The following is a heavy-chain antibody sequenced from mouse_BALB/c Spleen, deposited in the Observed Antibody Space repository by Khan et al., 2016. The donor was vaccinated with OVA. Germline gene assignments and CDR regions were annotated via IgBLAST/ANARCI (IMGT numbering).Heavy chain of an antibody. D-gene: IGHD2-10*01. CDR2: MWSDGST. J-gene: IGHJ4*01. Sequence: VQLVESGPGLVAPSQSLSITCTISGFSLTNYGVHWVRQPPGKGLEWLVLMWSDGSTTYNSALKSRLTISQDNSKSQVFLKMNSLQTDDTAMYFCARQPYYHYNVMDYWGQGTSVTVSS. CDR3: ARQPYYHYNVMDY. V-gene: IGHV2-6-1*01. CDR1: GFSLTNYG.